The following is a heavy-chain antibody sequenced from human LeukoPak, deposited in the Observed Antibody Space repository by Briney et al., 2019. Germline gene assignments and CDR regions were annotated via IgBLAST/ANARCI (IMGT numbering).Heavy chain of an antibody. CDR1: GGSISSYY. CDR3: ARERYSGYEDN. D-gene: IGHD5-12*01. J-gene: IGHJ4*02. Sequence: PSETLSLTCTVSGGSISSYYWSWIRQPPGKGLEWIGYIYYSGSTNYNPSLKSRVTISVDTSKNQFSLKLSSVTAAATAAYYCARERYSGYEDNWGQGTLVTVSS. V-gene: IGHV4-59*01. CDR2: IYYSGST.